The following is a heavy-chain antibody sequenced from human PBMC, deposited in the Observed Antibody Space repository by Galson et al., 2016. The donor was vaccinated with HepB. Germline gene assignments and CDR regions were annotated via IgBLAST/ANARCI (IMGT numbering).Heavy chain of an antibody. CDR2: ISGSGYPL. CDR1: GFIFSDYE. D-gene: IGHD4-23*01. CDR3: ARDAASLNSPRFDY. Sequence: SLRLSCAASGFIFSDYEMNRVRLALGKGLEWVAYISGSGYPLYNEGCVKGRFTISRDNAKNSLYLQMNSLTDEDTAIYYCARDAASLNSPRFDYWGQGTLVTVSS. J-gene: IGHJ4*02. V-gene: IGHV3-48*03.